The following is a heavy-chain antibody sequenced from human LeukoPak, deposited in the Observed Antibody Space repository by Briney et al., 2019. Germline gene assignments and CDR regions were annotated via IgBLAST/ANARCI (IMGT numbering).Heavy chain of an antibody. CDR1: GFTFSSYA. Sequence: SGGSLRLSCAASGFTFSSYAMSWVRQAPGKGLEWVSAISGSGGRTYYADSVRGRFTISRDNSKNTLYLQMNSLRAEDTAVYYCAKESYYYDSSGYAFDYWGQGTLVTVSS. CDR2: ISGSGGRT. CDR3: AKESYYYDSSGYAFDY. D-gene: IGHD3-22*01. J-gene: IGHJ4*02. V-gene: IGHV3-23*01.